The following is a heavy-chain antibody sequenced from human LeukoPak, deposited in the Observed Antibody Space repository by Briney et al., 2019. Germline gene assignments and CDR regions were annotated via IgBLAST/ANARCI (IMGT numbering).Heavy chain of an antibody. J-gene: IGHJ5*02. Sequence: GGSLRLSCAASGFTFSSYSMNWVRQAPGKGLEWVSSISSSSSFIYYADSVKGRFTISRDNAKNSLYLQMNSLRAEDTAVYYCASYCSSTSCYNWFDPWGQGTLVTVSS. D-gene: IGHD2-2*01. V-gene: IGHV3-21*01. CDR1: GFTFSSYS. CDR2: ISSSSSFI. CDR3: ASYCSSTSCYNWFDP.